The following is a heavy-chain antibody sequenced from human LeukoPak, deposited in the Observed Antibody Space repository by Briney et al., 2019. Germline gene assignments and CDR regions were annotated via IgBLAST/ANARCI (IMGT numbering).Heavy chain of an antibody. J-gene: IGHJ6*03. CDR2: IYYSGST. CDR3: ARDHCSSTSCYLSYMDV. V-gene: IGHV4-59*11. Sequence: ETLSLTCTVSGGSISSHYWSWIRQPPGKGMEWIGYIYYSGSTNYNPSLKSRVTISVDTSKNQFSLKLSSVTAADTAVYYCARDHCSSTSCYLSYMDVWGKGTTVTVSS. D-gene: IGHD2-2*01. CDR1: GGSISSHY.